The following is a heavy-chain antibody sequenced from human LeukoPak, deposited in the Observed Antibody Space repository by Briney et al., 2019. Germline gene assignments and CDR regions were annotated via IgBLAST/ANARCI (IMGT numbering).Heavy chain of an antibody. CDR2: ISSSSSYI. J-gene: IGHJ4*02. CDR3: ARANEFLVPAAPFDY. V-gene: IGHV3-21*01. D-gene: IGHD2-2*01. CDR1: GFTFSSYS. Sequence: GGSLRLSCAASGFTFSSYSMNWVRQAPGKGLEWVSSISSSSSYIYYADSVKGRFTISRDNAKNSLYLQMNSLRAEDTAVYYCARANEFLVPAAPFDYWGQGTLVTVSS.